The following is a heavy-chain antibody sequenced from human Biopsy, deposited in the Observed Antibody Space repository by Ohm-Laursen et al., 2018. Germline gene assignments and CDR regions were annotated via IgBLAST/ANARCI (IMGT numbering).Heavy chain of an antibody. V-gene: IGHV3-11*01. J-gene: IGHJ6*02. CDR2: ISSGGTTI. D-gene: IGHD4-23*01. Sequence: GSLRLSCTASGFPFSDYYMRWIRQAPEKGLEWVSYISSGGTTIYYADSVKGQFTISRDNAKNSLYLQMNSLRADDTAVYYCARDTRWSPYHMDVWGQGTTVTVSS. CDR1: GFPFSDYY. CDR3: ARDTRWSPYHMDV.